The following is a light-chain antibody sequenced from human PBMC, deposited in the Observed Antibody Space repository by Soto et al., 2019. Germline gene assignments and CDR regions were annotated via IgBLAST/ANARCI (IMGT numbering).Light chain of an antibody. V-gene: IGKV3-11*01. Sequence: ESVLTQSQATLSLSPGERATLSCRASQSVSSYLAWYQQKPGQAPRLLIYDASNRATGIPARFSGSGSGTDFTLTISSLEPEDFAVYYCQQRSNWPLLTFGQGTRLEIK. CDR2: DAS. CDR3: QQRSNWPLLT. J-gene: IGKJ5*01. CDR1: QSVSSY.